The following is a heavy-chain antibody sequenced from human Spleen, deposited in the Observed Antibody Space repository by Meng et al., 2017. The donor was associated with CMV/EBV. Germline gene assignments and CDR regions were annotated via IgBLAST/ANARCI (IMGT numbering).Heavy chain of an antibody. D-gene: IGHD3-10*01. J-gene: IGHJ5*02. CDR1: GGSFSGYY. Sequence: VQVQPWGAGLLKPSESLSLTCAVYGGSFSGYYWSWIRQPPGKGLEWIGEINHSGSTNYNPSLKSRVTISVDTSKNQFSLKLSSVTAADTAVYYCARGDVSTYYYGSGSYRGWFDPWGQGTLVTVSS. CDR3: ARGDVSTYYYGSGSYRGWFDP. V-gene: IGHV4-34*01. CDR2: INHSGST.